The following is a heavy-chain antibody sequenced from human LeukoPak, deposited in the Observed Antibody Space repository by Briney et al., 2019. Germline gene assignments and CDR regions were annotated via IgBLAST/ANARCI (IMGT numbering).Heavy chain of an antibody. V-gene: IGHV3-72*01. CDR1: GFTFSDRY. J-gene: IGHJ6*02. Sequence: GGPLRLSCAVSGFTFSDRYMHWVPEAPGKGLEWVGRTRNKANRYTTEYPASVKGRFTISRDESKDSLYLQINSLKTEDTAVYYCARDYTSGGMDVWGQGTTVTVSS. CDR2: TRNKANRYTT. CDR3: ARDYTSGGMDV. D-gene: IGHD3-10*01.